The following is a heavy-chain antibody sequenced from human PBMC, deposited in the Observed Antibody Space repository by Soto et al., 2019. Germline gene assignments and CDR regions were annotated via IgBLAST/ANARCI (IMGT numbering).Heavy chain of an antibody. CDR3: AKWPFGDVYDFWSPYGMDV. CDR2: ISGSGGST. J-gene: IGHJ6*02. CDR1: GFTFSSYA. V-gene: IGHV3-23*01. Sequence: EVQLLESGGGLVQPGGSLRLSCAASGFTFSSYAMSWVHQAPGKGLEWVSAISGSGGSTYYADSVKGRFTISRDNSKNTLYLQMNSLRAEDTAVYYCAKWPFGDVYDFWSPYGMDVWGQGTTVTVSS. D-gene: IGHD3-3*01.